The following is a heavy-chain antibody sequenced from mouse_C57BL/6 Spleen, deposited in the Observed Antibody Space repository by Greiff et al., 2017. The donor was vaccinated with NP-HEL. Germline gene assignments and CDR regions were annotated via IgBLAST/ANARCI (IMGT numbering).Heavy chain of an antibody. V-gene: IGHV3-6*01. CDR2: ISYDGSN. CDR3: ARGVDYFDV. CDR1: GYSITSGYF. Sequence: EVHLVESGPGLVKPSQSLSLTCSVTGYSITSGYFWNWIRQFPGNKLEWMGYISYDGSNNYNPSLKNRISITRDTSKNQFFLKLNSVTTEDTAAYYCARGVDYFDVWGTGTTVTVSS. J-gene: IGHJ1*03.